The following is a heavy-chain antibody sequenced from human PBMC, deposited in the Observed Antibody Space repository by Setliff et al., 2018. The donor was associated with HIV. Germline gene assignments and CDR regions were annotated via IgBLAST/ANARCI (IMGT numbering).Heavy chain of an antibody. CDR3: ARGRHIEATIPLDH. V-gene: IGHV4-39*07. Sequence: PSETLSLTCTVSGGSITSGTYYWTWIRQPPGKGLEWIGEINDRGDTNYMPSLRSRVTISVDTSKNQFSLRLTSVTAADSAIYYCARGRHIEATIPLDHWGQGTLVTVSS. J-gene: IGHJ4*02. CDR1: GGSITSGTYY. CDR2: INDRGDT. D-gene: IGHD5-12*01.